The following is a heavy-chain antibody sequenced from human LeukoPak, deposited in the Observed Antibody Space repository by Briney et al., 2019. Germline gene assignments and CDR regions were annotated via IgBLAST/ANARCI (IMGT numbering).Heavy chain of an antibody. Sequence: GGSLRLSCAASGFTFSSYSMNWVRQAPGKGLEWVSYISSSSSTIYYADSVKGRFTISRDNARNSLYLQMNSLRAEDTAVYYCARDPYSGTYGDTYYYYMDIWGKGTTVTISS. CDR1: GFTFSSYS. V-gene: IGHV3-48*04. J-gene: IGHJ6*03. CDR3: ARDPYSGTYGDTYYYYMDI. D-gene: IGHD1-26*01. CDR2: ISSSSSTI.